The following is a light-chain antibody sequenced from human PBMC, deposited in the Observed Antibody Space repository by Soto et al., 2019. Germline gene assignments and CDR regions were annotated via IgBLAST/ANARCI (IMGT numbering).Light chain of an antibody. CDR1: QSVSSSY. J-gene: IGKJ1*01. Sequence: EILLRQSPGPVCLSPWERATLSCRASQSVSSSYLAWYQQKPGQAPRLLIYGASSRATGIPDRFSGSGSGTDFTLTISRLEPEDFAVYYCQHYGTSPWTFGQGTKVDIK. CDR2: GAS. V-gene: IGKV3-20*01. CDR3: QHYGTSPWT.